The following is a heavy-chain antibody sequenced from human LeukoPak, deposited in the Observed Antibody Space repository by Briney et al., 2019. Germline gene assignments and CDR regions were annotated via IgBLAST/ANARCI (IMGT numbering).Heavy chain of an antibody. J-gene: IGHJ4*02. CDR3: AREVLGQTYFDY. D-gene: IGHD2-8*01. Sequence: SQTLSLTCTVSGGSISSGGYYWSWIRQHPGKGLEWIGYIYYSGGTYYNPSLKSRVTISVDTSKNQFSLKLSSVTAADTAVYYCAREVLGQTYFDYWGQGTLVTVSS. CDR1: GGSISSGGYY. CDR2: IYYSGGT. V-gene: IGHV4-31*03.